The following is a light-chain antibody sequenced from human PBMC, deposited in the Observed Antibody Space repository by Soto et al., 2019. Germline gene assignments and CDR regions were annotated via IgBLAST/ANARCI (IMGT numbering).Light chain of an antibody. J-gene: IGKJ1*01. Sequence: IQMTQSPSTLSGSVGDIVTITFRASQTISSWLAWYQQKPGKAPTLLIYKASTLKSGDPSRFSGSGSWTEFTLTISSLQPDDFATYYYQHYNSYSEAFGQGPKVEL. CDR1: QTISSW. CDR3: QHYNSYSEA. V-gene: IGKV1-5*03. CDR2: KAS.